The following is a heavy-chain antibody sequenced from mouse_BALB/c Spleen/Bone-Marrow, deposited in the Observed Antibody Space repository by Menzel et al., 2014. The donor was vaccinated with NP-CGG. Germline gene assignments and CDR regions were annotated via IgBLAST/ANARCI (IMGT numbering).Heavy chain of an antibody. D-gene: IGHD1-2*01. V-gene: IGHV2-4*02. Sequence: VKLVESGPGLVQPSQSLSITCTVSGFSLTSYGVYWVRQPPGKGLEWLGVIWSGGSTGYNAAFISRLSISRDNSKSQVFLKMNTLQTEDTATYYCARHPLGRDAMDYWGQGTSLTVSS. J-gene: IGHJ4*01. CDR1: GFSLTSYG. CDR3: ARHPLGRDAMDY. CDR2: IWSGGST.